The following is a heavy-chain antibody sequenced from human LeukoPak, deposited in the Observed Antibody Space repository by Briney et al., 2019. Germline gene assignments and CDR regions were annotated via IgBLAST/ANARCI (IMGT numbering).Heavy chain of an antibody. CDR2: ISSNGGST. J-gene: IGHJ4*02. V-gene: IGHV3-64*01. CDR1: GFTFSSYA. Sequence: GGSLRLSCAASGFTFSSYAMHWVRQAPGKGLEYVSAISSNGGSTYYANSVKGRFTISRDNSKDTLYLQMGSLRAEDMAVYYCARIAGGSGWHDYWGQGTLVTVSS. CDR3: ARIAGGSGWHDY. D-gene: IGHD6-19*01.